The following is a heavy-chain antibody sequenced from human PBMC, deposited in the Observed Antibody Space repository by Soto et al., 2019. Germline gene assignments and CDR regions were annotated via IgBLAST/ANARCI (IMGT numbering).Heavy chain of an antibody. V-gene: IGHV1-69*13. J-gene: IGHJ6*02. D-gene: IGHD3-3*01. CDR1: GGTFSSYA. CDR2: IIPIFGTA. Sequence: VKVSCKASGGTFSSYAISWVRQAPGQGLEWMGGIIPIFGTANYAQKFQGRVTITADESTSTAYMELSSLRSEDTAVYYCARVSDFWSGYLPLYGMDVWGQGTTVTVSS. CDR3: ARVSDFWSGYLPLYGMDV.